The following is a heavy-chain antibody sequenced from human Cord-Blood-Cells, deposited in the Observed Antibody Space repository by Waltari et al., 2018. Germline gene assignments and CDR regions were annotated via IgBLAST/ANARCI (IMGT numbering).Heavy chain of an antibody. J-gene: IGHJ4*02. D-gene: IGHD6-13*01. CDR1: GYTFTRSD. V-gene: IGHV1-8*03. CDR2: MNPNSGNT. Sequence: QVQLVKAGAAVKNPGAAVKVSGTAAGYTFTRSDINWVRQATGQGLEWMGWMNPNSGNTGYAQKFQGRVTITRNTSISTAYMELSSLRSEDTAVYYCWVNFDYWGQGTLVTVSS. CDR3: WVNFDY.